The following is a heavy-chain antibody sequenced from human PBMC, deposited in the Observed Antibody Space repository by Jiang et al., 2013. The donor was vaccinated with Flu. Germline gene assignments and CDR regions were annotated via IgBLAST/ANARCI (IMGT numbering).Heavy chain of an antibody. D-gene: IGHD3-22*01. Sequence: KPTQTLTLTCTFSGFSFTNSGRGVAWIRQPPGKAPEWLGVIYWDDDRRYSPNLEARLTITKDTSMNQVVLTMINMDPVDTATYYCARETYYYDSSGSYESRIWYFDVWGRGTPVTVSS. CDR2: IYWDDDR. V-gene: IGHV2-5*02. CDR1: GFSFTNSGRG. CDR3: ARETYYYDSSGSYESRIWYFDV. J-gene: IGHJ2*01.